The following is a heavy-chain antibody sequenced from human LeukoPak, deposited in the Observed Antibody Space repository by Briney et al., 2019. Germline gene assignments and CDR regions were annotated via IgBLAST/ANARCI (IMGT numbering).Heavy chain of an antibody. CDR2: ISSSSRYL. J-gene: IGHJ4*02. Sequence: GGSLRLSCAASEFTFSSYSMNWVRQAPGKGLEWVSSISSSSRYLYYADSVKGRFTISRDNAKNSLCLQMNSLRAEDTAVYYCARDHWDILTGYYIDYWGQGTLVTVSS. D-gene: IGHD3-9*01. CDR3: ARDHWDILTGYYIDY. V-gene: IGHV3-21*01. CDR1: EFTFSSYS.